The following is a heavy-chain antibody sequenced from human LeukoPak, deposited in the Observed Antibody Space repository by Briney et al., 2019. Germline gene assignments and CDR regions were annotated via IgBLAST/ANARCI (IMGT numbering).Heavy chain of an antibody. V-gene: IGHV3-74*01. D-gene: IGHD1-26*01. J-gene: IGHJ4*02. CDR1: GLTFSSAW. CDR3: ARDGSYKLDY. CDR2: IRSDGTA. Sequence: GGSLRLSCAAYGLTFSSAWMHWVRQTPGKRLVWISRIRSDGTATYADSVRGRFTISRDNAKNTLYLQMNNLRADDTGIYYCARDGSYKLDYWGQGALVTVSS.